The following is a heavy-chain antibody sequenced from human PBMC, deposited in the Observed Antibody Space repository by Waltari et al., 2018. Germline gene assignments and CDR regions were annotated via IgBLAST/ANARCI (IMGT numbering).Heavy chain of an antibody. V-gene: IGHV4-34*01. CDR3: ARGPGKERWLQFPKAHFDY. CDR1: FSGYY. J-gene: IGHJ4*02. Sequence: FSGYYWSWIRQPPGKGLEWIGEINHSGSTNYNPSLKSRVTISVDTSKNQFSLKLSSVTAADTAVYYCARGPGKERWLQFPKAHFDYWGQGTLVTVSS. D-gene: IGHD5-12*01. CDR2: INHSGST.